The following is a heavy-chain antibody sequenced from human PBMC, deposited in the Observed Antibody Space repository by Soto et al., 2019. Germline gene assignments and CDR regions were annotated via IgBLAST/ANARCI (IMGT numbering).Heavy chain of an antibody. V-gene: IGHV3-23*01. CDR2: ISGSGGST. J-gene: IGHJ6*02. Sequence: EVQLLESGGGLVQPGGSLRLSCAASGFTFSSYAMSWVRQAPGKGLEWVSAISGSGGSTYYADSVKGRFTISRDNSKNTLYLQMNSLRAEDTAVYYCAKGITMVRGVIPHYYYYGMDVWGQGTTVNVSS. CDR3: AKGITMVRGVIPHYYYYGMDV. CDR1: GFTFSSYA. D-gene: IGHD3-10*01.